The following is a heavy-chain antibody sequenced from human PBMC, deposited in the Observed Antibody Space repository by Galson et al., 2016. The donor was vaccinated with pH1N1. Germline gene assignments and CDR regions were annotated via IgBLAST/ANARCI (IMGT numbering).Heavy chain of an antibody. CDR1: GFTFSSYA. CDR2: ISGSGGST. CDR3: AKDIGYCSGTSFQYYYYYGMDV. J-gene: IGHJ6*02. V-gene: IGHV3-23*01. Sequence: SLRLSCAASGFTFSSYAMSWVRQAPGKGLEWVSAISGSGGSTYYADSVQGRFTISRGNSKNTLYLQMNSLRPEDTAVYYCAKDIGYCSGTSFQYYYYYGMDVWGQGTTVTVSS. D-gene: IGHD2-2*01.